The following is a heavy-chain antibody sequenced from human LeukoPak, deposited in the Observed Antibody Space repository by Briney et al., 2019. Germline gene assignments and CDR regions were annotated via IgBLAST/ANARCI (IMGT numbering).Heavy chain of an antibody. J-gene: IGHJ4*02. V-gene: IGHV1-2*02. CDR2: INPNSGGT. CDR1: GYAFSGYY. D-gene: IGHD6-6*01. CDR3: AGVGRAFTARSSFFDY. Sequence: GASVKVSCKASGYAFSGYYMHWVRQAPGQGFEWMGWINPNSGGTNYAQKFQGRVTMTRETSISTAYMELIRLRSADTAVYYCAGVGRAFTARSSFFDYWGQGTLVTVSS.